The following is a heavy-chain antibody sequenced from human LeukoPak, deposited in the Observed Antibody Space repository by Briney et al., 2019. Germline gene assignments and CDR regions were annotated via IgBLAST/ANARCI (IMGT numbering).Heavy chain of an antibody. CDR3: ARGESWGDFDY. D-gene: IGHD3-16*01. Sequence: PSETLSLTCTVSGGSISSGSYYWSWIRQPAGKGLEWIGRIYTSGSTNYNPSLKSRVTISVDTSKNQFSLKLSSVTAADTAVYYCARGESWGDFDYWGRGTLVTVSS. V-gene: IGHV4-61*02. J-gene: IGHJ4*02. CDR2: IYTSGST. CDR1: GGSISSGSYY.